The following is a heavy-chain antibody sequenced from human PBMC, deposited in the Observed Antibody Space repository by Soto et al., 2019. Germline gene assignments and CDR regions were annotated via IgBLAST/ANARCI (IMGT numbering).Heavy chain of an antibody. CDR2: MGGANGDT. D-gene: IGHD2-15*01. J-gene: IGHJ3*02. CDR3: AKDGVDHNSVWDPFDI. CDR1: GFIFSDYA. V-gene: IGHV3-23*01. Sequence: VQMLESGGGLVQPGGSLRLSCAASGFIFSDYAMSWVRQAPGKGLGWVAGMGGANGDTYYAESVRGRFAIFRDNSKSTLFLQLNSLRAEDTAVYFCAKDGVDHNSVWDPFDIWGQGTLVTVSS.